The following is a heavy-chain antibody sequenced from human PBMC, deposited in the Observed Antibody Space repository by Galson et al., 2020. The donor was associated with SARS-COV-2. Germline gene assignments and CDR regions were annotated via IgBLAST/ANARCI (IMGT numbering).Heavy chain of an antibody. CDR2: ISWNSGSI. J-gene: IGHJ2*01. V-gene: IGHV3-9*01. Sequence: SLKISCAASGFTFDDYAMHWVRQAPGKGLEWVSGISWNSGSIGYADSVKGRFTISRDNAKNSLYLQMNSLRAEDTALYYCAKDSNLPGIAVAYWYFDLWGRGTLVTVSS. D-gene: IGHD6-19*01. CDR1: GFTFDDYA. CDR3: AKDSNLPGIAVAYWYFDL.